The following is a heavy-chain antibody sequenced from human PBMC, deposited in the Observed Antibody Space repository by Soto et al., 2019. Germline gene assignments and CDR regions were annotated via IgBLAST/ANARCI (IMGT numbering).Heavy chain of an antibody. CDR2: ISGSGGST. J-gene: IGHJ6*03. D-gene: IGHD4-17*01. CDR1: GFTFSSYA. CDR3: AKDHGDYPWWQNYYYYYMDV. V-gene: IGHV3-23*01. Sequence: GGSLRLSCAASGFTFSSYAMSWVRQAPGKGLEWVSAISGSGGSTYYADSVKGRFTISRDNSKNTLYLQMNSLRAEDTAVYYCAKDHGDYPWWQNYYYYYMDVWGKGTTVTVSS.